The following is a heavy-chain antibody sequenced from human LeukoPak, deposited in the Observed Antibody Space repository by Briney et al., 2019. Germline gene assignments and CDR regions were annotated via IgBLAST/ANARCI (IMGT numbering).Heavy chain of an antibody. CDR2: ISGSGGST. Sequence: GGSLRLSCAASGFTFSSYAMSWVRQAPGKGLEWVSAISGSGGSTYYADSVKGRFTISRDNSKNTLYLQMNSLRADDTAVYYCARGAGSTVTTIDYWGQGTLVTVSS. CDR3: ARGAGSTVTTIDY. D-gene: IGHD4-17*01. V-gene: IGHV3-23*01. J-gene: IGHJ4*02. CDR1: GFTFSSYA.